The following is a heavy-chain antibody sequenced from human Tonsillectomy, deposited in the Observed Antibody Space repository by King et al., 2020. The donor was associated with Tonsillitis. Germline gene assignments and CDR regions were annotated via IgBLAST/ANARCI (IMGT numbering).Heavy chain of an antibody. D-gene: IGHD2-15*01. Sequence: VQLQESGPGLVKPSQTLSLTCTVSGGSIGGGAFYWSWIRQHPGKGLEWIGYIFHSENTSYNPSLKSRLLISVDTSENQFSLKLSSVTAADTAVYYCARYEGGVFDPWGQGTLVTVSS. CDR3: ARYEGGVFDP. J-gene: IGHJ5*02. CDR1: GGSIGGGAFY. CDR2: IFHSENT. V-gene: IGHV4-31*03.